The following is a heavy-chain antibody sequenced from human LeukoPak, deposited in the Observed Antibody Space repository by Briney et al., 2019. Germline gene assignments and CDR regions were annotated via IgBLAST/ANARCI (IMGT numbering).Heavy chain of an antibody. J-gene: IGHJ4*02. CDR3: ASHSGWSGPSE. V-gene: IGHV4-4*02. CDR1: GDSISSDKW. CDR2: FHHSVST. Sequence: SGTLSLTCDVSGDSISSDKWWSWVRPPPGKGLEYIGEFHHSVSTNYNPSLKSRLTISVDKSKNQFSLKLSSVTAADTAVYYCASHSGWSGPSEWGQGTLVTVSS. D-gene: IGHD6-19*01.